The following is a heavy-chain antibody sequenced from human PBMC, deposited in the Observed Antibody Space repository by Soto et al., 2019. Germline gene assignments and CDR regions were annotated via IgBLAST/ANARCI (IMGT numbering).Heavy chain of an antibody. J-gene: IGHJ4*02. D-gene: IGHD6-25*01. V-gene: IGHV3-74*01. CDR3: ARAAVLFSRLDY. CDR1: EITLNIYW. Sequence: GGSLRLSCTASEITLNIYWMHWIRQAPGKGLVWVSRINPESTTLTYADSVTGRFTISRDSAKNTLYLQMNSLRSEDTAVYFCARAAVLFSRLDYWGQGALVTVSS. CDR2: INPESTTL.